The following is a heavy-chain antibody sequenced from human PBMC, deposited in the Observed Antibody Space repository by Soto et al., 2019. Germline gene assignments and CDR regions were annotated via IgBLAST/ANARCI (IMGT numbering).Heavy chain of an antibody. Sequence: PGGSLRLSCAASGFTFSSYSMNWVRQAPGKGLEWVSSISSSSSSYIYYADSVKGRFTISRDNAKNSLYLQMNSLRAEDTAVYYCARGHTHCSSTSCYANDLDYWGQGTLVTVSS. J-gene: IGHJ4*02. CDR1: GFTFSSYS. CDR2: ISSSSSSYI. CDR3: ARGHTHCSSTSCYANDLDY. V-gene: IGHV3-21*01. D-gene: IGHD2-2*01.